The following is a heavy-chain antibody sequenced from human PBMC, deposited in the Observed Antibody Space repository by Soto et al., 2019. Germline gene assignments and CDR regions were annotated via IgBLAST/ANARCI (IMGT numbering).Heavy chain of an antibody. CDR2: ISGSGGST. V-gene: IGHV3-23*01. CDR1: GFTFSSYA. Sequence: DVQLLESGGGLVQPGGSLRLSCAASGFTFSSYAMSWVRQAPGKGLEWVSAISGSGGSTFYADSVKGRFTISRDTSKNTLFLQMNRLRAEDTAVYYCAKDRGRGYDWFDSWGQGTLVTVSS. D-gene: IGHD5-12*01. CDR3: AKDRGRGYDWFDS. J-gene: IGHJ5*01.